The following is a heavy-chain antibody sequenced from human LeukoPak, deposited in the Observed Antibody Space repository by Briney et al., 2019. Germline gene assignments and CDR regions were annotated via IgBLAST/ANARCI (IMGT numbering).Heavy chain of an antibody. D-gene: IGHD1-7*01. CDR1: GGSISSYY. CDR3: ARGRWNYYYFDY. V-gene: IGHV4-59*01. Sequence: SETLSLTCTVSGGSISSYYWSWIRQPPGKGLEWIGYIYYSGSTNYNPSLKSRVMISVDTSQNQSSLKLSSVTAADTAVYYCARGRWNYYYFDYWGQGTLVTVSS. J-gene: IGHJ4*02. CDR2: IYYSGST.